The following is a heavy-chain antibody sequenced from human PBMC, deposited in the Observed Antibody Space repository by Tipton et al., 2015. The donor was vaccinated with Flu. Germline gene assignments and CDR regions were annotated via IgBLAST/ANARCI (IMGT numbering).Heavy chain of an antibody. D-gene: IGHD2-2*01. CDR3: ARDNSLFPAALIY. CDR2: IYYTGTT. Sequence: TLSLTCTVSGGSISSYYWTWIRQPPGKGLEWIGYIYYTGTTNYNPSLQSRVTISVDKSKNQFSLKLTSVTAADTAVYYCARDNSLFPAALIYWGQGTLVTVSS. CDR1: GGSISSYY. V-gene: IGHV4-59*01. J-gene: IGHJ4*02.